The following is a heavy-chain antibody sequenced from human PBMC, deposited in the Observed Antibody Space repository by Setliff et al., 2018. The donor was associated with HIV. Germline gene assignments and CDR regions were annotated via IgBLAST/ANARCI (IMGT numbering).Heavy chain of an antibody. CDR2: INHSGGT. V-gene: IGHV4-34*01. CDR1: GGTFSLHY. D-gene: IGHD2-8*02. J-gene: IGHJ6*03. CDR3: ARVSSTYWYSIFRNYYYHMDV. Sequence: PSETLSLTCAVSGGTFSLHYYTWIRQSPLRGLEWIGEINHSGGTRYNPSLESRVTMSLDSPRKQFSLKLSSVTAADTAVYYCARVSSTYWYSIFRNYYYHMDVWGKGTTVTVSS.